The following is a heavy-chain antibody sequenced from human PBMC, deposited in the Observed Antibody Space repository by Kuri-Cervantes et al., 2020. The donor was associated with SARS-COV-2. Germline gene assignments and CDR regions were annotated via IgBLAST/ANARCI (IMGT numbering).Heavy chain of an antibody. CDR2: IYTSGST. Sequence: SETLSLTCTVSGGSISSGSYYWSWIRQPAGKGLEWIGRIYTSGSTNYNPSLKSRVTISVDTSKNQFSLKPSSVTAADTAVYYCARGTVGAPGGGMDVWGQGTTVTVSS. J-gene: IGHJ6*02. CDR3: ARGTVGAPGGGMDV. CDR1: GGSISSGSYY. D-gene: IGHD1-26*01. V-gene: IGHV4-61*02.